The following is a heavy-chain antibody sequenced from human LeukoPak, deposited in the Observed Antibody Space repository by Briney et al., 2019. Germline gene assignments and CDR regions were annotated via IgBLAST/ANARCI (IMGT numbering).Heavy chain of an antibody. CDR3: ARGVNSSFDT. CDR1: GFTFSWHW. J-gene: IGHJ4*02. D-gene: IGHD5-24*01. Sequence: QPGGSLRLSCAAAGFTFSWHWMDWVRQAPGKGLQWVAHIRQDGKEKFYVDSVKGRFTISRDNARNSLFLQMNNLRAEDSGVYFCARGVNSSFDTWGQGTLVTVSS. CDR2: IRQDGKEK. V-gene: IGHV3-7*04.